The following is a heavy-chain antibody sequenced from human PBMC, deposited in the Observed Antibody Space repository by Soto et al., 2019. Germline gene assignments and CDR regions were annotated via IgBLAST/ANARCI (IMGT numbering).Heavy chain of an antibody. J-gene: IGHJ6*03. CDR3: ARGNFYYGSGSYRVLYMDV. CDR2: IIPNLGIA. V-gene: IGHV1-69*02. Sequence: QVQLVQSGAEVKKPGSSVKVSCKASGGTFSSYTISWVRQAPGQGLEWMGRIIPNLGIANYAQKFQGRVTNTADKSTSTAYMELSSLRSEDTAVYYCARGNFYYGSGSYRVLYMDVWGKGTTVTVSS. D-gene: IGHD3-10*01. CDR1: GGTFSSYT.